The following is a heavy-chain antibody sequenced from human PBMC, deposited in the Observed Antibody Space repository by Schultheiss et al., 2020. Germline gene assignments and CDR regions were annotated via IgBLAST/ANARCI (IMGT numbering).Heavy chain of an antibody. D-gene: IGHD2-2*01. J-gene: IGHJ6*02. V-gene: IGHV1-69*04. Sequence: SVKVSCKASGGTFSSYAISWVRQAPGQGLEWMGRIIPILGIANYAQKFQGRVTITADKSTSTAYMELSSLRSEDTAVYYCARDCSSTSCYDYYYYGMDVWGQGTTVTVSS. CDR2: IIPILGIA. CDR1: GGTFSSYA. CDR3: ARDCSSTSCYDYYYYGMDV.